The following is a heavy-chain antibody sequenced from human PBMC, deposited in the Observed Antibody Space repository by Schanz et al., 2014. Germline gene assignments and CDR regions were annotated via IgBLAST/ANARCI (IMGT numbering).Heavy chain of an antibody. J-gene: IGHJ3*02. V-gene: IGHV1-46*01. CDR1: GYTFTSYY. Sequence: QVQLVQSGAEVKKPGASVKVSCKASGYTFTSYYMHWVRQAPGQGLEWMGIINPSSGTTRIAQNFQGRLTVTRDTSTSTVNMELSSLRSEDTAVYYCARGLGDERWLDLNEAFDIWGQGTIVTVSS. CDR2: INPSSGTT. D-gene: IGHD6-19*01. CDR3: ARGLGDERWLDLNEAFDI.